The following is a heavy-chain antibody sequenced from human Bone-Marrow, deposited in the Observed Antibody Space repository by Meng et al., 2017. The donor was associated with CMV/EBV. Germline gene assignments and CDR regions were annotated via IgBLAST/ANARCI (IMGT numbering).Heavy chain of an antibody. V-gene: IGHV4-59*01. D-gene: IGHD6-13*01. Sequence: SETLSLTCTVSGGSISSYYWSWIRQPPGKGLEWIGYVYYSGSTDYNPSLKSRVTILVDTSKNQFSLKLSSVTPADTAVYYCARMEGEAAGTLDYWGQGTLVTVSS. CDR1: GGSISSYY. CDR2: VYYSGST. CDR3: ARMEGEAAGTLDY. J-gene: IGHJ4*02.